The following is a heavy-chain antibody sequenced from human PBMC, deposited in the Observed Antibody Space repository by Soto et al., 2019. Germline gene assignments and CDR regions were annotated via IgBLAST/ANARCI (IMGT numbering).Heavy chain of an antibody. CDR3: AGGGTPIDS. J-gene: IGHJ4*02. V-gene: IGHV1-18*01. Sequence: QVQLVQSGAEVKKPVASVKVSCKDSGYTFTNFGISWVRQAPGQGLEWMGWISAYNGNTNYAQNFQGRVTMTTDTSTCTAYMELRSLRSDDTAVDYGAGGGTPIDSWGQGTLVTVSS. D-gene: IGHD3-16*01. CDR2: ISAYNGNT. CDR1: GYTFTNFG.